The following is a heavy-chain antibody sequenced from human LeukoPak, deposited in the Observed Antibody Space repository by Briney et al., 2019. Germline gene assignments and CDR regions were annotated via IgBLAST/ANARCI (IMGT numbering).Heavy chain of an antibody. V-gene: IGHV3-21*04. CDR1: GFAFSSYG. J-gene: IGHJ4*02. D-gene: IGHD1-20*01. CDR2: IRSTSSHI. CDR3: GVDLTGTIDY. Sequence: DPGGSLRLSCAASGFAFSSYGMNWVRQAPGKGLEWVSSIRSTSSHIYYADSVKGRFTISRDNSKNTLYLQMNSLRAEDTAVYYCGVDLTGTIDYWGQGTLVTVSS.